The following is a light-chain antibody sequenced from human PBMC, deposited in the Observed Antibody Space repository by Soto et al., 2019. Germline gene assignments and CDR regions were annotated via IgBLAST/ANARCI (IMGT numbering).Light chain of an antibody. Sequence: QSALTQPPSASGTPGQRVTISCSGSRSNIGINTVNWYQHVPGTAPKLLIHTNNQRPSGVPDRVSGSKFGTSASLAISGLRSEDEADYYCASWDDSVNGVVFGGGTKVTVL. CDR3: ASWDDSVNGVV. CDR2: TNN. J-gene: IGLJ3*02. CDR1: RSNIGINT. V-gene: IGLV1-44*01.